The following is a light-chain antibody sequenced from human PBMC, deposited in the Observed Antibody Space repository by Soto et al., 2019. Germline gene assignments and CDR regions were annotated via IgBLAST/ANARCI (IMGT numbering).Light chain of an antibody. CDR3: QQYNTWPWT. V-gene: IGKV3-15*01. CDR2: GAS. J-gene: IGKJ1*01. Sequence: EIVMTQSPATLSVSPGERATLSCRASQSVSSNLAWYQQKPGQAPRLLIYGASTRATGVPGRFSGSGSGKEFTLTISSVHSEDFAVYYCQQYNTWPWTFGQGTKVEIK. CDR1: QSVSSN.